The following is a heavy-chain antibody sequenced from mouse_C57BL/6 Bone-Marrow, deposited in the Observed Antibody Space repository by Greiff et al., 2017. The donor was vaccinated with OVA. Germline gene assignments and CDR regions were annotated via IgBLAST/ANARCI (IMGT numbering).Heavy chain of an antibody. V-gene: IGHV1-81*01. Sequence: VKLVESGAELARPGASVKLSCKASGYTFTSYGISWVKQRTGQGLEWIGEIYPRSGNTYYNEKFKGKATLTADKSSSTAYMELRSLTSEDSAVYFCARDGLVYWYFDVWGTGTTVTVSS. J-gene: IGHJ1*03. CDR1: GYTFTSYG. CDR3: ARDGLVYWYFDV. D-gene: IGHD2-3*01. CDR2: IYPRSGNT.